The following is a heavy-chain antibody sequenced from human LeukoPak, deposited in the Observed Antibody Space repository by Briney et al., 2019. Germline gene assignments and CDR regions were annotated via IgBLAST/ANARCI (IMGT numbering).Heavy chain of an antibody. J-gene: IGHJ6*03. CDR3: ARVLLWFGELSDYYYYMDV. CDR2: IIPIFGTA. V-gene: IGHV1-69*13. CDR1: GGTFSSYA. Sequence: SVKVSCKASGGTFSSYAISWVRQAPGQGLEWMGGIIPIFGTANYAQKFQGRVTITADESTSTAYMELRSLRSDDTAVYYCARVLLWFGELSDYYYYMDVWGKGTTVTISS. D-gene: IGHD3-10*01.